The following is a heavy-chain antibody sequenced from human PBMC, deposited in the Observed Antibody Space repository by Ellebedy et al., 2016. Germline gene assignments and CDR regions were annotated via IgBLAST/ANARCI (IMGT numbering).Heavy chain of an antibody. D-gene: IGHD2-2*01. V-gene: IGHV4-34*01. CDR3: ARVSTVTGVPGDYFDY. CDR2: IYHSGST. CDR1: GGSFSGYY. Sequence: SETLSLXXAVYGGSFSGYYWGWIRQPPGKGLEWIGHIYHSGSTYYNPSLKSRVTISVDTSKNQFSLKLSSVTAADTAVYYCARVSTVTGVPGDYFDYWGQGTLVTVSS. J-gene: IGHJ4*02.